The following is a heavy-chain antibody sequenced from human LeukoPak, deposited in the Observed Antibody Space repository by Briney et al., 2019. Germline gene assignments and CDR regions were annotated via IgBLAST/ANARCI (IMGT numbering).Heavy chain of an antibody. CDR1: GGSISSSSYY. CDR2: IYYSGST. CDR3: ARDQKYSGSLSNWFDP. J-gene: IGHJ5*02. D-gene: IGHD6-6*01. V-gene: IGHV4-39*07. Sequence: PSGTLSLTCTVSGGSISSSSYYWGWIRQPPGKGLEWIGSIYYSGSTYYNPSLKSRVTISVDTSKNQFSLKLSSVTAADTAVYYCARDQKYSGSLSNWFDPWGQGTLVTVSS.